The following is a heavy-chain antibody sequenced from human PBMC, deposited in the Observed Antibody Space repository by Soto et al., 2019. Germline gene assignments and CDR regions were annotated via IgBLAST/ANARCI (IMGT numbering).Heavy chain of an antibody. CDR2: IIQDGSET. Sequence: PGGSLRPSCAASGFSIIEYWMTFGRQAPGKWLEWVDNIIQDGSETYYLDSVKGRFTISRDKAKNTLFLQMSSLRAEDTAVYYCARDLRGTYYDISDLWGQGALVTVSS. J-gene: IGHJ5*02. CDR1: GFSIIEYW. D-gene: IGHD3-9*01. CDR3: ARDLRGTYYDISDL. V-gene: IGHV3-7*03.